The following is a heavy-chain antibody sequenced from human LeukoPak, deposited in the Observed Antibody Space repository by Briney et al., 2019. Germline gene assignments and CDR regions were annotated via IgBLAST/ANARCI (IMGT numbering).Heavy chain of an antibody. CDR3: ARGGSYGDYLDY. CDR1: EYTFTDYY. V-gene: IGHV1-46*01. D-gene: IGHD4-17*01. J-gene: IGHJ4*02. Sequence: ASVKVSCKAPEYTFTDYYMHWVRQAPGQGLEWMGIINPSGGSTSYAQKFQGRVTMTRDTSTSTVYMELSSLRSEDTAVYYCARGGSYGDYLDYWGRGTLVTVSS. CDR2: INPSGGST.